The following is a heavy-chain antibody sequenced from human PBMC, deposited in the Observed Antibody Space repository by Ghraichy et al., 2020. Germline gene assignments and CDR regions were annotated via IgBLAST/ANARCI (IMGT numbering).Heavy chain of an antibody. D-gene: IGHD3-22*01. J-gene: IGHJ4*02. CDR2: ISGSGGST. CDR3: AKTFTWLLPGGAKYDY. Sequence: GGSLRLSCAASGFTFSSYAMSWVRQAPGKGLEWVSAISGSGGSTYYADSVKGRFTISRDNSKNTLYLQMNSLRAEDTAVYYCAKTFTWLLPGGAKYDYWGQGTLVTVSS. CDR1: GFTFSSYA. V-gene: IGHV3-23*01.